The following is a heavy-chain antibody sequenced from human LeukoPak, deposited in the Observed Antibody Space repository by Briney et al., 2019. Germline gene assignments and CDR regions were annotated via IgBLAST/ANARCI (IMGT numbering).Heavy chain of an antibody. J-gene: IGHJ5*02. CDR3: ARHPPVNWCDP. CDR2: IYYSGST. CDR1: GGSISSSSCY. V-gene: IGHV4-39*01. Sequence: SETLSLTCTVCGGSISSSSCYWRRIRLPPGKGLEWIGSIYYSGSTYYNPSLKSRVTISVDTSENQFSLKLMSVPAADAAVYYCARHPPVNWCDPWSQGTLVTVSS.